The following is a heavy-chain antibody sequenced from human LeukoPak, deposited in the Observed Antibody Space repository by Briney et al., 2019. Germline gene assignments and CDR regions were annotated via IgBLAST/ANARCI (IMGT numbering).Heavy chain of an antibody. CDR2: VSAGGGST. CDR1: GFIFRNHA. J-gene: IGHJ4*02. Sequence: RTGGSLRLSCAASGFIFRNHAMNWVRQAPGQGLEWVSGVSAGGGSTFNTDSVKGRFSISRDNSKNTLYLEMNSLRPEDTALYYCAKSLGNQGVIDYWGQGTLVTVSS. CDR3: AKSLGNQGVIDY. V-gene: IGHV3-23*01. D-gene: IGHD3-10*01.